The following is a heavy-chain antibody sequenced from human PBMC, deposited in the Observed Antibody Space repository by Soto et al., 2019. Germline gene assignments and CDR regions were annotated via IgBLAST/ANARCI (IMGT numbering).Heavy chain of an antibody. J-gene: IGHJ6*02. V-gene: IGHV1-58*01. CDR2: IVVGSGNT. CDR3: AAVIVVVPAAIQGGMDV. D-gene: IGHD2-2*01. CDR1: GFTFTSSA. Sequence: QMQLVQSGPEVKKPGTSVKVSCKASGFTFTSSAVQWVRQARGQRLEWIGWIVVGSGNTNYAQKFQERVTITRDMSTSTAYMELSSLRSEDTAVYYCAAVIVVVPAAIQGGMDVWGLGTTVTVSS.